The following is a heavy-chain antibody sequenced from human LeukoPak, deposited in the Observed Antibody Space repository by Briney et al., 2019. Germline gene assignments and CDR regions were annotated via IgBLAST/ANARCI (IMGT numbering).Heavy chain of an antibody. CDR3: ARGGEHDYGDYFDY. Sequence: ASVKVSCKASGYTFTGYYMHWVRQAPGQGLEWMGWINPNSGGTNYAQKFQGMVTMTRDTSISTAYMELSRLRSDDTAVYYCARGGEHDYGDYFDYWGQGTLVTVSS. V-gene: IGHV1-2*02. D-gene: IGHD4-17*01. CDR2: INPNSGGT. CDR1: GYTFTGYY. J-gene: IGHJ4*02.